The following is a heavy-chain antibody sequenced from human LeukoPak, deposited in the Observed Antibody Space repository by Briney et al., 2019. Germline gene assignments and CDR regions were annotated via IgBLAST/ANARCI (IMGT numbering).Heavy chain of an antibody. CDR3: AKRGVVIRVILVGFHKEAYYFDS. V-gene: IGHV1-69*04. Sequence: GASVKVSCKASGGTFSSNVISWVRRAPGQGLEWMGRIIPIIGTPDYAQKFQGRVTITADKSTHTAYMELTSLKSDDTAVYFCAKRGVVIRVILVGFHKEAYYFDSWGQGALVTVSS. D-gene: IGHD3-22*01. J-gene: IGHJ4*02. CDR1: GGTFSSNV. CDR2: IIPIIGTP.